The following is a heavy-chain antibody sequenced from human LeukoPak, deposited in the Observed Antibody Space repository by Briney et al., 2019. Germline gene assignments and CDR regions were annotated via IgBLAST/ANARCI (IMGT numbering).Heavy chain of an antibody. CDR1: GYTFSIYG. CDR2: IWYDGSNT. Sequence: GMSLRLSCAASGYTFSIYGMNWVRQAPGKGLEWVAIIWYDGSNTYFAESVMGRFSISKDNFKNIVYLQMNGLKIEDTGVYYCARAGIVNALDYWGQGAQVTVSP. J-gene: IGHJ4*02. D-gene: IGHD2/OR15-2a*01. V-gene: IGHV3-33*01. CDR3: ARAGIVNALDY.